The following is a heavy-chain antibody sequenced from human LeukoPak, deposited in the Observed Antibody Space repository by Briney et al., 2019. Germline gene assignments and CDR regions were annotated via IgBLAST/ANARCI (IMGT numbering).Heavy chain of an antibody. CDR1: GFXVSSNY. D-gene: IGHD2-15*01. V-gene: IGHV3-66*01. Sequence: GGSLRLSCAASGFXVSSNYISWVRQAPGKGLEWVSVIYSGGSTYYADSVKGRFTISRDNSKNTLYLQMNSLRAEDTAVYYCARVGPCSGGSCYSYLDYWGQGTLVTVSS. CDR3: ARVGPCSGGSCYSYLDY. CDR2: IYSGGST. J-gene: IGHJ4*02.